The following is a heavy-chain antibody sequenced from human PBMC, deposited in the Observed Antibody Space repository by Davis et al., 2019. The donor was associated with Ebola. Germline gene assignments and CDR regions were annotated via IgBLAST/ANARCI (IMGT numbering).Heavy chain of an antibody. D-gene: IGHD1-14*01. J-gene: IGHJ4*02. CDR3: ARPILPEVTHCGVDY. CDR1: GYTFTSYA. Sequence: AASVKVSCKASGYTFTSYAMHWVRQAPGQRLEWMGRIYVFNGATNFADSFQGRVTMTTDTSITTAYMELSSLQSDDTAIYYCARPILPEVTHCGVDYWGQGTLVTVSS. V-gene: IGHV1-2*06. CDR2: IYVFNGAT.